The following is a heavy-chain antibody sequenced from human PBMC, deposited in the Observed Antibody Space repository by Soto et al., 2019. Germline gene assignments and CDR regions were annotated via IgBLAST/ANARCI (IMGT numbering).Heavy chain of an antibody. V-gene: IGHV1-69*12. CDR3: ATYYGDYPHWYFDL. D-gene: IGHD4-17*01. Sequence: QVQLVQSGAEVKKPGSSVKVSCKASGGTFSSYAISWVRQAPGQGLEWMGGIIPIFGTANYAQKFQGRVTITADETTSTAYMELSSLRSEATAVYYCATYYGDYPHWYFDLWGRGTLVTVSS. CDR1: GGTFSSYA. J-gene: IGHJ2*01. CDR2: IIPIFGTA.